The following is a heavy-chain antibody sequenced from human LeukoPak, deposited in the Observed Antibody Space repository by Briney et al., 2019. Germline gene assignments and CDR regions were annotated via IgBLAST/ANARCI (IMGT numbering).Heavy chain of an antibody. D-gene: IGHD1-26*01. J-gene: IGHJ6*03. CDR1: GFTFSNYY. CDR3: ARSPETGGKYYYIDV. Sequence: GGSLRLSCEASGFTFSNYYMNWIRQAPGKGLEWVSYIGRSGSPIYYADSVKGRFTISRDNAKNSLYLQMNSLRAEDSAVYYCARSPETGGKYYYIDVCGKGATVTVSS. CDR2: IGRSGSPI. V-gene: IGHV3-11*04.